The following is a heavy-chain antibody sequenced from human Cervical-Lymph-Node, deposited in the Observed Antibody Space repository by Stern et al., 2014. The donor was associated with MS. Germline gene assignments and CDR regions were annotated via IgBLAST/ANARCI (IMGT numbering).Heavy chain of an antibody. CDR2: ISSSSSYI. Sequence: EVQLVQSGGGLVKPGGSLRLSCAASGFTFSSYSMNWVRQAPGKGMEWVSSISSSSSYICYADAVKGRFTISRDNAKNSLYLQMNSLRAEDTAVSYCARDRSYCSSPSCSGMDVWGQGTTVTVSS. J-gene: IGHJ6*02. CDR1: GFTFSSYS. V-gene: IGHV3-21*01. CDR3: ARDRSYCSSPSCSGMDV. D-gene: IGHD2-2*01.